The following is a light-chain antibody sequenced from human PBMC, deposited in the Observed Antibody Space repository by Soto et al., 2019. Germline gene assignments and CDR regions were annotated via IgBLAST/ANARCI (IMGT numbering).Light chain of an antibody. CDR2: GAS. CDR1: QSVSSTY. V-gene: IGKV3-20*01. Sequence: EIVLTQSPGTLSLSPGERATLSCRASQSVSSTYLIWYQQKPGQAPRLLIYGASSRATGIPDRFSGSGSGTDFTLTISSLKSEDFAVYYCQQYDNWPRTFGEGTTVDIK. CDR3: QQYDNWPRT. J-gene: IGKJ1*01.